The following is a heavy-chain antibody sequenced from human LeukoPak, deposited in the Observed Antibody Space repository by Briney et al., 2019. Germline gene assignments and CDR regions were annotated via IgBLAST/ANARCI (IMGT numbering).Heavy chain of an antibody. J-gene: IGHJ1*01. CDR2: IKSKTDGGTT. Sequence: PGGSLRLSCAASGFTFSDYYMSWVRQAPGKGLEWVGRIKSKTDGGTTDYAAPVKGRFTISRDDSKNTLYLQMNSLKTEDTAVYYCTTASRYCSSTSCYEGEYFQHWGQGTLVTVSS. V-gene: IGHV3-15*01. CDR3: TTASRYCSSTSCYEGEYFQH. D-gene: IGHD2-2*01. CDR1: GFTFSDYY.